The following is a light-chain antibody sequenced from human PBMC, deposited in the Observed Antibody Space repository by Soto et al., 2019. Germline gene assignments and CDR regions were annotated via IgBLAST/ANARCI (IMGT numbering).Light chain of an antibody. J-gene: IGKJ1*01. Sequence: EIVLTQSPGTLSLSPGERATLSCRASQRISNNLAWYQQKAGQAPRLLIYGASTRATGIPARFSGSGSGTDFTLTISSLEPEDFAVYYCQQRSNWPRTFGQGTKV. V-gene: IGKV3-11*01. CDR1: QRISNN. CDR2: GAS. CDR3: QQRSNWPRT.